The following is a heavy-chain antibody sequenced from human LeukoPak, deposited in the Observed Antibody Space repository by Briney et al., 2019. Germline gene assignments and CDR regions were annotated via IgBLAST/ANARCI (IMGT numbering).Heavy chain of an antibody. J-gene: IGHJ4*02. V-gene: IGHV1-69*05. CDR3: ARATYYYDSSGYYLDY. CDR2: IIPIFGTA. Sequence: SVKVSCKASAGTFSSYASSWVRQATGQGLEWMGRIIPIFGTANYAQKFQGRVTITTDESTSTAYMELSSLRSEDTAVYYCARATYYYDSSGYYLDYWGQGTLVTVSS. CDR1: AGTFSSYA. D-gene: IGHD3-22*01.